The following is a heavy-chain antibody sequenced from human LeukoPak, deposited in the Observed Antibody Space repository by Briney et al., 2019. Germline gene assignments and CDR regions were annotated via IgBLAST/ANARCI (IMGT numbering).Heavy chain of an antibody. CDR1: GFTFSSYW. J-gene: IGHJ5*02. V-gene: IGHV3-7*01. CDR3: ARAVRLGSGGYWFDP. CDR2: IKQDGSEK. Sequence: PGGSLRLSCAASGFTFSSYWMSWVRQAPGKGLEWVANIKQDGSEKYYVDSVKGRFTISRDNAKNSLYLQMNSLRAEDTAVYYCARAVRLGSGGYWFDPWGQGTLVTVSS. D-gene: IGHD3-16*01.